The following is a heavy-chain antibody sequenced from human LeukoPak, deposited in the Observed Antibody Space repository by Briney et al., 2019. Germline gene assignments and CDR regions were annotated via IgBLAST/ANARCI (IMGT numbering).Heavy chain of an antibody. J-gene: IGHJ5*02. CDR2: INHSGST. V-gene: IGHV4-34*01. CDR1: GGSISGSY. CDR3: ARGGIITMIRGVTLNWFDP. Sequence: SETLSLTRTVSGGSISGSYWSWIRQPPGKGLEWIGEINHSGSTNYNPSLKSRVTISVDTSKNQFSLKLSSVTAADTAVYYCARGGIITMIRGVTLNWFDPWGQGTLVTVSS. D-gene: IGHD3-10*01.